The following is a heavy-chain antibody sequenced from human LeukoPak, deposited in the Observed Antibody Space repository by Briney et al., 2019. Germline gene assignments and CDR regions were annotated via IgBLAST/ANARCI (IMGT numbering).Heavy chain of an antibody. V-gene: IGHV4-61*02. CDR3: ARTGSYYDILTGYHSTHYFDY. CDR2: IYTSGSA. CDR1: GGSISSGSYY. Sequence: SQTLSLTCTVSGGSISSGSYYWSWIRQPAGKGLEWIGLIYTSGSANYNPSLKSRVTMSVDTSKNQFSLKLSSVTAADTAVYYCARTGSYYDILTGYHSTHYFDYWGQGTLVTVSS. J-gene: IGHJ4*02. D-gene: IGHD3-9*01.